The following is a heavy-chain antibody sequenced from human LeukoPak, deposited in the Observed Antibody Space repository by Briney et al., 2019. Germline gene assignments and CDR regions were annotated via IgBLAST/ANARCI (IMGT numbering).Heavy chain of an antibody. D-gene: IGHD3-22*01. V-gene: IGHV3-21*01. CDR1: GFTFRSYG. CDR3: SSFNCYYTGFDY. J-gene: IGHJ4*02. Sequence: GGSLRLSCAASGFTFRSYGMTWVRQAPGKGLEWVSSITSSSTYIYYADSVKGRFTISRDDAKNTLYLQMNSLRAEDTAVYYFSSFNCYYTGFDYWGQGTLVTVSS. CDR2: ITSSSTYI.